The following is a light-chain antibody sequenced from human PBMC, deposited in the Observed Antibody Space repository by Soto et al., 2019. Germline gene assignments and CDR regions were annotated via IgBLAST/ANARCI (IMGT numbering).Light chain of an antibody. CDR1: QSISIW. CDR3: QQFTAYSGT. Sequence: DIQMTQSPSTLSASVGDRVTITCRASQSISIWLAWYQQKPGKAPKLLIYKASSLQSGIPSRFSGTGSGTEFTLTISSLQPDDFATYSCQQFTAYSGTFGQGTKVEI. V-gene: IGKV1-5*03. J-gene: IGKJ1*01. CDR2: KAS.